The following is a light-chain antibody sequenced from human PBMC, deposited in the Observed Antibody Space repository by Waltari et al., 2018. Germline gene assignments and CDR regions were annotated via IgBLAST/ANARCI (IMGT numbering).Light chain of an antibody. J-gene: IGKJ4*01. V-gene: IGKV3D-11*02. CDR1: QSVSSY. CDR3: QQRSNCR. CDR2: DAS. Sequence: DIVLSQSPATLSLSPGERATLSCRASQSVSSYLAWYQQKPGQPPRLLIYDASNSATGIPARFSGSGPGTDLTLTISSLEPEDFAVYFCQQRSNCRFGGGTKVEIK.